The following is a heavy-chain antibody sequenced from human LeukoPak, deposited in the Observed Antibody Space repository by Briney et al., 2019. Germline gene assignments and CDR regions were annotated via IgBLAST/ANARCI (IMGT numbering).Heavy chain of an antibody. CDR3: ARVAYYMDV. CDR2: IYHSGST. Sequence: SETLSLTCAVSGGSISSGGYSWSWIRQPPGKGLEWIGYIYHSGSTYYNPSLKSRVTISVDTSKNQFSLKLSSVTAADTAVYYCARVAYYMDVWGKGTTVTVSS. V-gene: IGHV4-30-2*01. J-gene: IGHJ6*03. CDR1: GGSISSGGYS.